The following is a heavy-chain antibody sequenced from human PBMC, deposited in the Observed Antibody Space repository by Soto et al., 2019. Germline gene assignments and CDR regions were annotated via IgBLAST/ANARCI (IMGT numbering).Heavy chain of an antibody. V-gene: IGHV1-69*13. CDR3: GRDPSWNRGSSFDY. CDR2: IIPIFGTA. J-gene: IGHJ4*02. D-gene: IGHD6-6*01. CDR1: GGTCSSYS. Sequence: SVKVSCKASGGTCSSYSISWVRQAPGQGLEWMGGIIPIFGTANYAQKFQGRVTITADESTSTAYMELSSLRSEDTAVYYCGRDPSWNRGSSFDYWGQGTLVTVSS.